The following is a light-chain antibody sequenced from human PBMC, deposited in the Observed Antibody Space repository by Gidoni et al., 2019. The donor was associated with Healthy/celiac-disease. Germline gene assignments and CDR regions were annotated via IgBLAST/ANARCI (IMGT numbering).Light chain of an antibody. CDR3: QQYGLFT. J-gene: IGKJ3*01. CDR1: QSVSSSY. V-gene: IGKV3-20*01. CDR2: GAS. Sequence: IVFTQSQGTLSLSPGARATLSCRASQSVSSSYLAWYQQNPGQAPRLLIYGASRRATGIPDRFSGRGCGTDFSLTISRLEPEDFAVYYCQQYGLFTFGPGTKVDIK.